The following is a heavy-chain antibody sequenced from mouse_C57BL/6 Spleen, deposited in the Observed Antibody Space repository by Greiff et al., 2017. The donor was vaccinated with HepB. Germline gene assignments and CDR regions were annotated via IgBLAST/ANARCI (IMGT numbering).Heavy chain of an antibody. CDR2: IYPGDGDT. CDR1: GYTFSSYW. CDR3: SRDYYYGSSASWFAY. V-gene: IGHV1-82*01. Sequence: QVQLQQSGPELVKPGASVKISCKASGYTFSSYWMNWVKQRPGKGLEWIGRIYPGDGDTNYNGKFKGKATLTADKSSSTAYMQLSSLTSEDSAVYFWSRDYYYGSSASWFAYWGQGTLVTVSA. J-gene: IGHJ3*01. D-gene: IGHD1-1*01.